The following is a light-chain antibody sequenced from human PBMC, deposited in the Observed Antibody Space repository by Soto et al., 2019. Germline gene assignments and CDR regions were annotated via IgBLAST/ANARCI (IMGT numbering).Light chain of an antibody. Sequence: TQSRDTLSLSPGERATLSCRARQSVSRKLAWYQKTRGQAPRLLIYGAYTRATGVPARFRGSGSGTEFTLTIRNLQSADFAVSYCHQYGNTLWTFGQGTKVDIK. J-gene: IGKJ1*01. CDR2: GAY. CDR3: HQYGNTLWT. CDR1: QSVSRK. V-gene: IGKV3-15*01.